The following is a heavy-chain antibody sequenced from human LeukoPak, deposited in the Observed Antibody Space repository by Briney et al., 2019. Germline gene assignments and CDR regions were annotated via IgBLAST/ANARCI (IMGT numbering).Heavy chain of an antibody. D-gene: IGHD3-9*01. CDR2: ISSSSSYI. CDR3: ARASYDILTGYQYYFDY. CDR1: GFTFSSYS. Sequence: PGGSLRLSCAASGFTFSSYSMNWVRRAPGKGLEWVSSISSSSSYIYYADSVKGRFTISRDNAKNSLYLQMNSLRAEDTAVYYCARASYDILTGYQYYFDYWGQGTLVTVSS. V-gene: IGHV3-21*01. J-gene: IGHJ4*02.